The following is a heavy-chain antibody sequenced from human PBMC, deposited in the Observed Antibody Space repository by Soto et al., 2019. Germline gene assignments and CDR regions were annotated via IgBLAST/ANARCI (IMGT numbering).Heavy chain of an antibody. Sequence: ASVKVSCKASGYTFTSYGISWVRQAPGQGLEWIGWISAYNGNTNYAQKLQGRVTMTTDTSTSTAYMELRSLRSDDTAVYYCARDLDPVTFHYGMDVWGQGTTVTVSS. V-gene: IGHV1-18*01. CDR3: ARDLDPVTFHYGMDV. CDR2: ISAYNGNT. CDR1: GYTFTSYG. J-gene: IGHJ6*02. D-gene: IGHD3-10*01.